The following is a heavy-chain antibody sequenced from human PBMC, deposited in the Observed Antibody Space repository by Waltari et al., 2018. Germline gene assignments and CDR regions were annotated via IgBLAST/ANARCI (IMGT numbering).Heavy chain of an antibody. CDR2: INPNSGGT. CDR1: GYTFPGYY. Sequence: QVQLVQSGAEVKKPGASVTVSCKASGYTFPGYYMPSCAQAPGQGLEWMGWINPNSGGTNYAQKFQGRVNMTRDTSISTAYMELSRLRSDDTAVYYCARVYAWFGDPWGYWGQGTLVTVSS. V-gene: IGHV1-2*02. J-gene: IGHJ4*02. CDR3: ARVYAWFGDPWGY. D-gene: IGHD3-10*01.